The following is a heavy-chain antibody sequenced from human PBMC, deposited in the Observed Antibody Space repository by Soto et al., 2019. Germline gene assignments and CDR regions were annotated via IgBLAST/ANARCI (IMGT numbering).Heavy chain of an antibody. Sequence: PSETLSLTCTVSGGSISSGGYYWSWIRQHPGKGLEWIGYIYYSGSTYYNPSLKSRVTISVDTSKNQFSPKLSSVTAADTAVYYCARAAMGGSSWPFDYWGQGTLVTVSS. V-gene: IGHV4-31*03. CDR3: ARAAMGGSSWPFDY. CDR2: IYYSGST. J-gene: IGHJ4*02. CDR1: GGSISSGGYY. D-gene: IGHD6-13*01.